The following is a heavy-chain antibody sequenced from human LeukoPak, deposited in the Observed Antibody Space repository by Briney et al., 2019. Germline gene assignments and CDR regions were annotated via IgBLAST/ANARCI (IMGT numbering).Heavy chain of an antibody. J-gene: IGHJ4*02. CDR2: INPTSTPI. Sequence: NPGQSLRPSCAASGFTFSDFSIKWVRHAQGGWRGWVSSINPTSTPIYYANTVKGRFPISRNNAKSSLNLKMNSLIAKDTAQYYCVKLRRNSDRSGYYYFYNYWGQGIQVTVSS. D-gene: IGHD3-22*01. CDR3: VKLRRNSDRSGYYYFYNY. CDR1: GFTFSDFS. V-gene: IGHV3-21*03.